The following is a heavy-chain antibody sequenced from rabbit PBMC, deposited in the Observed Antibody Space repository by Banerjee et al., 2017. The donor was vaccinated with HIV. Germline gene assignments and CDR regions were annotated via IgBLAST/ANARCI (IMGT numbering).Heavy chain of an antibody. J-gene: IGHJ4*01. D-gene: IGHD4-1*01. Sequence: EWIGYIYTGSGTTDYASWAKGRFTITRSTSLNTVTLQMTSLTAADTATYFCARDLAGVTGWNFNLWGQGPSSPS. CDR3: ARDLAGVTGWNFNL. CDR2: IYTGSGTT. V-gene: IGHV1S47*01.